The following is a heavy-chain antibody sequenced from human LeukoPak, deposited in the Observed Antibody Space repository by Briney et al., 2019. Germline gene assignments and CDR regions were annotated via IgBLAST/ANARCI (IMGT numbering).Heavy chain of an antibody. D-gene: IGHD4-17*01. CDR2: ISGRGGST. Sequence: PGGSLRLSCAAPGFTFSSYAMSWVRQAPGKGREWVSAISGRGGSTYYADSVKGRFPISRDNSKNTLYLQMNSLRAEDTAVYYCAKDHGDYDAFDIWGQGTMVTVSS. J-gene: IGHJ3*02. CDR1: GFTFSSYA. CDR3: AKDHGDYDAFDI. V-gene: IGHV3-23*01.